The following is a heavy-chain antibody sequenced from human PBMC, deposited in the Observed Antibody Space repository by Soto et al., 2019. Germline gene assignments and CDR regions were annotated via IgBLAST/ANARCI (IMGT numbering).Heavy chain of an antibody. J-gene: IGHJ4*02. CDR1: GYSITSSSNW. CDR3: ARISGDSSGWIDY. Sequence: QVQLQESGPGLVKPSDTLSLTCAVSGYSITSSSNWWGWIRQPPGKGLEWIGYIYYIGRAYYNASLKSRVAMSVDTSKNQFSLKLNSGTAVDTAVYYCARISGDSSGWIDYWGQGTLVTVSS. V-gene: IGHV4-28*01. D-gene: IGHD6-19*01. CDR2: IYYIGRA.